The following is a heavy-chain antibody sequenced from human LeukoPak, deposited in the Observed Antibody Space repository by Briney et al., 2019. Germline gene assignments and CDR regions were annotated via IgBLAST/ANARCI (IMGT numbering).Heavy chain of an antibody. J-gene: IGHJ6*03. CDR1: GFTFNSYA. D-gene: IGHD2-21*01. Sequence: GGSLRLSCAASGFTFNSYAMNWVRQAPGKGLEWVSTISSSGNNTYYTDSVKGRFTISRDNSKNTLFLQMNSLRADDTAVYFCAKDYSDFYFMDVWGKGTTVTVSS. CDR3: AKDYSDFYFMDV. V-gene: IGHV3-23*01. CDR2: ISSSGNNT.